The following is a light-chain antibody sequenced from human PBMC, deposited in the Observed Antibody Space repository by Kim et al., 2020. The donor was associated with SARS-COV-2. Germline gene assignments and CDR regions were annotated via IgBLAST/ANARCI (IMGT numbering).Light chain of an antibody. V-gene: IGLV1-51*01. CDR1: RSNIGSNY. CDR2: DNN. CDR3: GTWDSSLSVWL. Sequence: GQKVTISCSGRRSNIGSNYVSWYQQLPGTVPKVLIYDNNKRPSGIPDRFSGSKSGTSGPLDITGLQTGDEADYYCGTWDSSLSVWLFGGGTKVTVL. J-gene: IGLJ3*02.